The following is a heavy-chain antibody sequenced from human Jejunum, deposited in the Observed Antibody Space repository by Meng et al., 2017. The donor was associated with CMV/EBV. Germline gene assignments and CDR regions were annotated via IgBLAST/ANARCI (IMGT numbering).Heavy chain of an antibody. J-gene: IGHJ4*02. V-gene: IGHV3-21*06. CDR3: ARLEPLAAGGSFDY. Sequence: GFTFSTYGITWVLRSPGAGLEWVSSISPSGSYKYYADSVKGRFTISRDNAKNSVHLDMNSLRAEDTAVYYCARLEPLAAGGSFDYWGQGTPVTVSS. CDR2: ISPSGSYK. CDR1: GFTFSTYG. D-gene: IGHD6-13*01.